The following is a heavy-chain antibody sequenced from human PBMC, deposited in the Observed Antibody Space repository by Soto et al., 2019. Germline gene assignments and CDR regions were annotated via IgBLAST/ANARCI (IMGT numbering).Heavy chain of an antibody. CDR2: INVGKGHT. D-gene: IGHD6-6*01. V-gene: IGHV1-3*05. Sequence: QVQLVQSGAEEKKPGASVKISCKASGYTFTDYTMHLVRQAPGQKFEWMGWINVGKGHTKYSQSFQGRLTITRDTAASTAYMELSSLSSEDTAVYYCVKDHPSLSIWGQGTLVTVSS. CDR1: GYTFTDYT. J-gene: IGHJ4*02. CDR3: VKDHPSLSI.